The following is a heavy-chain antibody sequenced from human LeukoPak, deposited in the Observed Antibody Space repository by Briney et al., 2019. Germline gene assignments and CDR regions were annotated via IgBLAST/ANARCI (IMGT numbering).Heavy chain of an antibody. CDR2: IYTSGST. Sequence: SETLSLTCTVSGGSISSFYWSWIRQPAGQGLEWIGRIYTSGSTNYNPSLKSRVTMSVDTSKDQISLKVNSVTAADTAVYYCARASYSSSDLFDLWGERALVTVSS. J-gene: IGHJ4*02. CDR1: GGSISSFY. D-gene: IGHD6-6*01. V-gene: IGHV4-4*07. CDR3: ARASYSSSDLFDL.